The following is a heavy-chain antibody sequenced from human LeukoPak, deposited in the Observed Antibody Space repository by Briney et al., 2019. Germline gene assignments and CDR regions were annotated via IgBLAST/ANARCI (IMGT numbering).Heavy chain of an antibody. J-gene: IGHJ4*02. D-gene: IGHD6-13*01. V-gene: IGHV4-38-2*02. CDR1: GYSISSGYY. Sequence: SQTPSLTCTVSGYSISSGYYRGWIRHPPGKGLEWIGSIYHTGRTYYNPSLKSRVTISVDTSKNQSSLKLSSVTAADTAVYYCARETGIAAAGTDYWGQGTLVTVSS. CDR3: ARETGIAAAGTDY. CDR2: IYHTGRT.